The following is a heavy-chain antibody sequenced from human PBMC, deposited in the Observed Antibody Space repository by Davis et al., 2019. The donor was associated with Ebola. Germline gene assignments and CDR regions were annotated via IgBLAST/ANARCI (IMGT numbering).Heavy chain of an antibody. CDR2: INHSGST. J-gene: IGHJ4*02. CDR3: ARLRLGSSANFDY. Sequence: MPSETLSLTCAVYGGSFSGYYWSWIRQPPGKGLEWIGEINHSGSTYYNPSLKSRVTISVDTSKNQFSLKLSSVTAADTAVYYCARLRLGSSANFDYWGQGTLVTVSS. D-gene: IGHD6-6*01. CDR1: GGSFSGYY. V-gene: IGHV4-34*01.